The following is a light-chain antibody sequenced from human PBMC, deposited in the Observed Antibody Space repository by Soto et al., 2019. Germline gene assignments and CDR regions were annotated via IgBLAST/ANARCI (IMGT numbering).Light chain of an antibody. V-gene: IGLV2-14*01. CDR3: SSYTRSNTWV. CDR2: EVT. J-gene: IGLJ3*02. CDR1: SNDVGIYNY. Sequence: QSVLTQPASVSASPGQSITIPCTGTSNDVGIYNYVSWYQQHPGKAPKLMIYEVTNRPSGVSNRFSGSKSGNMASLTISGLQPEDEADFYCSSYTRSNTWVFGGGTKLTVL.